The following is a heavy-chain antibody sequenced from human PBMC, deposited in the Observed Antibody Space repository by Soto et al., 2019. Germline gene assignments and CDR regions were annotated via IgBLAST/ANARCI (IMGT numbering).Heavy chain of an antibody. D-gene: IGHD1-1*01. J-gene: IGHJ6*02. Sequence: GSLRLSCAASGFTFSSYGMHWVRQAPGKGLEWVAVIWYDGSNKYYADSVKGRFTISRDNSKNTLYLQMNSLRAEDTAVYYCARDSASTWSYYYYGMDVWGQGTTVTVSS. V-gene: IGHV3-33*01. CDR3: ARDSASTWSYYYYGMDV. CDR2: IWYDGSNK. CDR1: GFTFSSYG.